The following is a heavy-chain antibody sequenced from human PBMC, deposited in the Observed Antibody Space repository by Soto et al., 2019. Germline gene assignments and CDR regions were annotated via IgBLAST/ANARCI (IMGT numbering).Heavy chain of an antibody. J-gene: IGHJ6*02. CDR2: TIPALGKT. Sequence: QVQLMQSGAEIKKPGSSVTVSCKTSGDNFKKTVFTWVRQAPGQGLEWMGGTIPALGKTHYLEKCQGRVTITVDAATRTVYMEVRDLTAEDTAIYDCARGPCRPSAMDVWGQGTTVTVSS. CDR1: GDNFKKTV. V-gene: IGHV1-69*01. CDR3: ARGPCRPSAMDV.